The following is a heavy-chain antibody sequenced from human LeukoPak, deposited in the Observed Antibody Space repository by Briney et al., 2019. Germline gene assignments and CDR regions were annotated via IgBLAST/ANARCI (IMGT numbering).Heavy chain of an antibody. D-gene: IGHD3-22*01. CDR2: INWNGGST. Sequence: GGSLRLSCAASGFTFDDYGMSWVRQAPGKGLEWVSGINWNGGSTGYADSVKGRFTISRDNSKNTLYLQMNSLRAEDTAVYYCAKRPMRAPFDYWGQGTLVTVSS. CDR3: AKRPMRAPFDY. V-gene: IGHV3-20*04. CDR1: GFTFDDYG. J-gene: IGHJ4*02.